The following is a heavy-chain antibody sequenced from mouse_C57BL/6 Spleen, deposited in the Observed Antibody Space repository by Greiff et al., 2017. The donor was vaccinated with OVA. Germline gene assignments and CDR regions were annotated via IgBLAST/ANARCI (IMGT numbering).Heavy chain of an antibody. Sequence: QVQLQQPGAELVKPGASVKLSCKASGYTFTSYWMHWVKQRPGQGLEWIGNINPSNGGTNYNEKFQSKATLTVDKSSSTAYMQLSSLTSEDSAVYYCESQPYYSNYKAWFAYWGQGTLVTVSA. CDR1: GYTFTSYW. J-gene: IGHJ3*01. CDR2: INPSNGGT. CDR3: ESQPYYSNYKAWFAY. V-gene: IGHV1-53*01. D-gene: IGHD2-5*01.